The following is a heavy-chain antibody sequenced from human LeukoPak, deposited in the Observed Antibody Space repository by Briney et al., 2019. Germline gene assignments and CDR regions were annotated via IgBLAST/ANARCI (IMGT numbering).Heavy chain of an antibody. CDR1: GFTFSSYG. D-gene: IGHD3-16*02. CDR3: ARDYDYVWGSYRYFDY. CDR2: IKQDGSEK. Sequence: PGGSLRLSCGASGFTFSSYGMHLVRQAPGKGLEWVANIKQDGSEKYYVDSVKGRFTISRDNAKNSLYLQMNSLRAEDTAVYYCARDYDYVWGSYRYFDYWGQGTLVTVSS. J-gene: IGHJ4*02. V-gene: IGHV3-7*01.